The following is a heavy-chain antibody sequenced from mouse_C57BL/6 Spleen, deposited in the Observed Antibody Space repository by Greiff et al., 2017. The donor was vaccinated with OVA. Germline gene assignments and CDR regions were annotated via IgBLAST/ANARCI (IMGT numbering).Heavy chain of an antibody. Sequence: VQLQQSGAELVKPGASVKLSCKASGYTFTSYWMHWVKQRPGQGLEWIGMIHPNSGSTNYNEKFKSKATLTVDKSSSTAYMQLSSLTSEDSAVXYCARRDDSRYWYFDVWGTGTTVTVSS. D-gene: IGHD2-3*01. J-gene: IGHJ1*03. CDR3: ARRDDSRYWYFDV. V-gene: IGHV1-64*01. CDR2: IHPNSGST. CDR1: GYTFTSYW.